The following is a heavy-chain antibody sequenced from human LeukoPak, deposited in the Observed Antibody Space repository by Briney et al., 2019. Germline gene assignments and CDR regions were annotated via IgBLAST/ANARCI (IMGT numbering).Heavy chain of an antibody. V-gene: IGHV3-53*01. CDR1: GFTVSTNY. CDR2: IYGGGTT. Sequence: GGSLRLSCAASGFTVSTNYMTWVRQAPGKGLEWVSVIYGGGTTYSADSVKGRFTTFRDNSKNTLYLQMNNLRAEDTAVYYCARDLDGGTLDAFDIWGQGTMVTVSS. J-gene: IGHJ3*02. D-gene: IGHD4-23*01. CDR3: ARDLDGGTLDAFDI.